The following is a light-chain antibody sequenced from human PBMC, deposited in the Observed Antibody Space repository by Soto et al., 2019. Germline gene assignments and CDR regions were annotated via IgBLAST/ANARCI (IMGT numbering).Light chain of an antibody. CDR2: DVY. V-gene: IGLV2-14*03. Sequence: QSVLTQPASVSGSPGQSITISCAGTSSDMDGYNYVSWYQQYPGEAPKLIIYDVYNRPSGVSNRFSGSRSDNTASLTISGLQAEDEADYYCSSYTRSSTSVIFGGGTQLTVL. CDR1: SSDMDGYNY. J-gene: IGLJ7*01. CDR3: SSYTRSSTSVI.